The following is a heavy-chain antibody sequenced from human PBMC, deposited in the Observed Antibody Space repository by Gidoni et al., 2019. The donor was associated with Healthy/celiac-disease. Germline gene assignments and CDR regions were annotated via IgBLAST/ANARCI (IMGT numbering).Heavy chain of an antibody. CDR1: GGSISSGGDY. CDR2: IYYSGST. Sequence: QVQLQESGPGLVKPSQTLSLTCTVSGGSISSGGDYWSWILQHPGKGLEWIGYIYYSGSTYYNPSLKSRVTISVDTSKNQFSLKLSSVTAADTAVYYCARARDGYNTGRSFDYWGQGTLVTVSS. J-gene: IGHJ4*02. CDR3: ARARDGYNTGRSFDY. V-gene: IGHV4-31*03. D-gene: IGHD3-10*01.